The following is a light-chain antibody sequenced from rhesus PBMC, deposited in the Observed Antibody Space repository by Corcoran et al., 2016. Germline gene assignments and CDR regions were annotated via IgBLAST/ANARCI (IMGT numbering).Light chain of an antibody. CDR3: LQYSSSPLT. CDR2: KAS. V-gene: IGKV1-22*01. CDR1: QSISSW. J-gene: IGKJ4*01. Sequence: DIQMTQSPSSLSASVGDTVTITCRASQSISSWLDWYQQQPGKAPKFLIYKASSLQSGVPSRFSGSGSGTDFTLTISSLQPEDFASYYCLQYSSSPLTFGGGTKVEIK.